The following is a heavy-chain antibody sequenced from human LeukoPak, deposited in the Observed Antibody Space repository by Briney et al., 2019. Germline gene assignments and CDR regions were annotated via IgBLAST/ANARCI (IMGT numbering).Heavy chain of an antibody. D-gene: IGHD3-3*01. J-gene: IGHJ4*02. V-gene: IGHV1-69*01. Sequence: SVKVSCKASGGTFSIYAISWVRQAPGQGLEWMGGIIPIFGTANYAQMFQGRVTITADESTSKAYMELSSLRSEDTAVYCCARALGRFWNFDYWGQGTLVTVSS. CDR3: ARALGRFWNFDY. CDR2: IIPIFGTA. CDR1: GGTFSIYA.